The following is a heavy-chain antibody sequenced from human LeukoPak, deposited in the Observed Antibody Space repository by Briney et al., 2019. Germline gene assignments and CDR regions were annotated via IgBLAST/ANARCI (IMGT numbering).Heavy chain of an antibody. CDR3: AKFEWKHFDY. CDR1: GFSFTRHW. V-gene: IGHV3-7*03. Sequence: GGSLRLSCAASGFSFTRHWMSWVRQAPGKGLEWVANIKQDGSEKYYVDSVKGRFTISRDNSKNTLYLQMNSLRAEDTAVYYCAKFEWKHFDYWGQGTLVTVSS. D-gene: IGHD3-9*01. J-gene: IGHJ4*02. CDR2: IKQDGSEK.